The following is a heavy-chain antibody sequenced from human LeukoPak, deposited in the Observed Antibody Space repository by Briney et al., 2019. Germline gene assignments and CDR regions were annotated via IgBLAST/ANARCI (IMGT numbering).Heavy chain of an antibody. CDR2: IYYSGST. Sequence: SETLSLTCTVSGGSTSSSSYYWGWIRQPPGKGLEWIGSIYYSGSTYYNPSLKSRVTISVDTSKNQFSLKLSSVTAADTAVYYCASTGNIEMATIFDYWGQGTLVTVSS. CDR3: ASTGNIEMATIFDY. V-gene: IGHV4-39*01. J-gene: IGHJ4*02. D-gene: IGHD5-24*01. CDR1: GGSTSSSSYY.